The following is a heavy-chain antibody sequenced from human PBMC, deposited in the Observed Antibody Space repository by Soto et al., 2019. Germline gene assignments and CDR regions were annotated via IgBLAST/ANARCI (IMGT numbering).Heavy chain of an antibody. V-gene: IGHV4-4*02. CDR2: IYPSGTT. CDR3: ARKGWRFGVVPRGGLAP. CDR1: GGSINSSNW. J-gene: IGHJ5*02. Sequence: QVQLQESGPGLVKPSGTLSLTCAVSGGSINSSNWWTWVRQTPGQGLEWIGEIYPSGTTNYNPSLKTLVTISLDKSTNQFSLRLTSVTAADTAVYYCARKGWRFGVVPRGGLAPWGQGSLVTVSS. D-gene: IGHD3-3*01.